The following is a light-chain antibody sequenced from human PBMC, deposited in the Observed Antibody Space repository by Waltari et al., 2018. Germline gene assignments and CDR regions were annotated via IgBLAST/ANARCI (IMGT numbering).Light chain of an antibody. V-gene: IGKV3-15*01. Sequence: EIVMTQSPDTLSVSPGERATLSCRASQSFSSNFAWYQQKPGQAPRLLIYGASTRATGIPARFSGSGSGTEFTLTISSMQSEDFAVYYCQQYNDWPLTFGGGTKVEIK. CDR3: QQYNDWPLT. J-gene: IGKJ4*01. CDR2: GAS. CDR1: QSFSSN.